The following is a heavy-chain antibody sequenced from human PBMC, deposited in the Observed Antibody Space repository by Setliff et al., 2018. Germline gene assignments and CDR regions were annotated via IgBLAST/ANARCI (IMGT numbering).Heavy chain of an antibody. V-gene: IGHV3-66*02. CDR1: GFTVSSNY. Sequence: GGSLRLSCAASGFTVSSNYMSWVRQAPGKGLEWVSVIYSGGSTYYADSVKVRFTISRDNSKNTLYLQMNSLRAEDTAVYYCARDRPMVRRVTDAFDIWGQGTMVTVSS. CDR2: IYSGGST. CDR3: ARDRPMVRRVTDAFDI. D-gene: IGHD3-10*01. J-gene: IGHJ3*02.